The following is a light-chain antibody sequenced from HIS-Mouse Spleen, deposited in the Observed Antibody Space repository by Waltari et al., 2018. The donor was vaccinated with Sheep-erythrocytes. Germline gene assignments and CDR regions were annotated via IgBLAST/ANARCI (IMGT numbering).Light chain of an antibody. Sequence: QSALTQPRSVSGSPGQSVTISCTGTSSNVGGYNHVYWYQQHPGKAHKLMIYDVSKRPSRVPYRFAGSKSGNTASLTISGLQAEDEADYYCCSYAGSYNHVFATGTKVTVL. V-gene: IGLV2-11*01. CDR1: SSNVGGYNH. J-gene: IGLJ1*01. CDR2: DVS. CDR3: CSYAGSYNHV.